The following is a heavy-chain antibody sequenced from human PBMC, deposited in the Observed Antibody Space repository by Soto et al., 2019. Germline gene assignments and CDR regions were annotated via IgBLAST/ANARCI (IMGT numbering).Heavy chain of an antibody. CDR3: VRDRGDGYSLAY. V-gene: IGHV4-59*01. CDR2: LYGGGST. J-gene: IGHJ4*02. D-gene: IGHD3-10*01. Sequence: SETLSLTCTVSDGTIGKDYWSWIRQPPGKGLEWIGFLYGGGSTVYNPSLKSRVTISVDTSKNHISLTLTSMTAADTAVYFCVRDRGDGYSLAYWGQGILVTGSS. CDR1: DGTIGKDY.